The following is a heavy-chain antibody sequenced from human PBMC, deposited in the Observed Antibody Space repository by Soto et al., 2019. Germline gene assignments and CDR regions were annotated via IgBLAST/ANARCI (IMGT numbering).Heavy chain of an antibody. CDR3: AREDSIIIPAVSDV. CDR1: GFAFNNYG. J-gene: IGHJ4*02. D-gene: IGHD2-2*01. V-gene: IGHV3-21*01. CDR2: ISKSDYT. Sequence: PGGSLRLSCTVSGFAFNNYGINWVRQAPGKGLEWVSSISKSDYTYYSDSVKGRFAISRDNAKSSVSLQMNTLRVEDTAVYYCAREDSIIIPAVSDVWGQGTLVTISS.